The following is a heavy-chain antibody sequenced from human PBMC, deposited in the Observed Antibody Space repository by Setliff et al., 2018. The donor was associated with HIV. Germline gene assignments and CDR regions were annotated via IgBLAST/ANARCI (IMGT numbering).Heavy chain of an antibody. V-gene: IGHV4-59*08. CDR3: ARQMTIPGVAVTPVDY. Sequence: TLSLTCTVSGGSIRSYYWSWIRQSPGKGLEWIGCVFYNGDTAYNPSLKSRLTISVDTSKSQFSLKLTSVTAADTAVYYCARQMTIPGVAVTPVDYWGQGALVTVSS. D-gene: IGHD3-3*01. CDR2: VFYNGDT. CDR1: GGSIRSYY. J-gene: IGHJ4*02.